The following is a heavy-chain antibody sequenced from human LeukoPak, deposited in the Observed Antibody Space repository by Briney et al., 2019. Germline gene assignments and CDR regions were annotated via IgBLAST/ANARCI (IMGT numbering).Heavy chain of an antibody. V-gene: IGHV4-39*01. D-gene: IGHD3-10*01. CDR1: VGSISSTSFY. Sequence: SETLSLTCTVSVGSISSTSFYWGWIRQTPGKGLEWIGSIYYTGRTHYNPSLKSRVTISLDTSKNQFSLKLNSVTAADTAVYYCARRLGRKFGERFYYYHYMDVWGKGTTVTISS. CDR3: ARRLGRKFGERFYYYHYMDV. CDR2: IYYTGRT. J-gene: IGHJ6*03.